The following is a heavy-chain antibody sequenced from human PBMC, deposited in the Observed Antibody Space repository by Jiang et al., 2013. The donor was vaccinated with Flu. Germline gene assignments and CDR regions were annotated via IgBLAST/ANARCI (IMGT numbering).Heavy chain of an antibody. CDR3: ARDRMVITSLYYYYGMDV. V-gene: IGHV6-1*01. CDR1: GDSVSSNSAA. CDR2: TYYRSKWYN. D-gene: IGHD3-22*01. J-gene: IGHJ6*02. Sequence: AISGDSVSSNSAAWNWIRQSPSRGLEWLGRTYYRSKWYNDYAVSVKSRITINPDTSKNQFSLQLNSVTPEDTAVYYCARDRMVITSLYYYYGMDVWGQGTTVTVSS.